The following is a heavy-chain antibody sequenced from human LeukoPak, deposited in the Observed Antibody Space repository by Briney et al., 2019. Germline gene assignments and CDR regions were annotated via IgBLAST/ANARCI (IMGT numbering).Heavy chain of an antibody. CDR1: GSTVSSNY. J-gene: IGHJ3*02. CDR2: LYSVGTT. D-gene: IGHD3-10*01. CDR3: ARPPGRTGAFDI. Sequence: GGSLRLSCAASGSTVSSNYMSWVRQAPEKGLEWVSVLYSVGTTYYADSVKGRFTISRDNSKNTLYLQMNSLRAEDTAVYYCARPPGRTGAFDIWGQGTMVTVSS. V-gene: IGHV3-53*01.